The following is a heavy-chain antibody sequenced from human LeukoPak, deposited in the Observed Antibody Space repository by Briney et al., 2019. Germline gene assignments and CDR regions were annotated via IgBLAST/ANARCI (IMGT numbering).Heavy chain of an antibody. Sequence: GGSLRLSCAASGFTFDDYAMHWVRQAPGKGLEWVSGISWDSDSIGYADSVKGRFTISRDNAKNSLYLQMNSLRPEDTAFYYCAKDIKTVAGKDAFDIWGQGTMVTVSS. CDR2: ISWDSDSI. CDR1: GFTFDDYA. D-gene: IGHD6-19*01. CDR3: AKDIKTVAGKDAFDI. J-gene: IGHJ3*02. V-gene: IGHV3-9*01.